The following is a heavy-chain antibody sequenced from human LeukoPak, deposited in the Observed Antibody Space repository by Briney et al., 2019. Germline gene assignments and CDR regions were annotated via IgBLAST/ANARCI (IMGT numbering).Heavy chain of an antibody. V-gene: IGHV3-64*01. CDR2: ISSNGGST. Sequence: GGSLRLSCSASGFTFSDYSMHWVRQAPGKGLEYVSAISSNGGSTYYANPVKGRFTISRDNSKNTLYLQMGSLRAEDMAVYYCAREGWFGGLAGIGYYYYYMDVWGKGTTVTVSS. CDR3: AREGWFGGLAGIGYYYYYMDV. D-gene: IGHD3-10*01. J-gene: IGHJ6*03. CDR1: GFTFSDYS.